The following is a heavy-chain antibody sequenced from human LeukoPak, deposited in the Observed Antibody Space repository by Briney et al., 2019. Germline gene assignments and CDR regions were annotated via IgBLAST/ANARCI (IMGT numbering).Heavy chain of an antibody. CDR1: GYTLTELS. CDR2: FDPEDGET. D-gene: IGHD3-22*01. J-gene: IGHJ4*02. CDR3: ATSFYDSASFDY. Sequence: ASVKVSCKVSGYTLTELSMHWVRQAPGKGLEWMGGFDPEDGETIYAQKFQGRVTMTEDTSTDTAYMELSSLRSEDTAVYCCATSFYDSASFDYWGQGTLVTVSS. V-gene: IGHV1-24*01.